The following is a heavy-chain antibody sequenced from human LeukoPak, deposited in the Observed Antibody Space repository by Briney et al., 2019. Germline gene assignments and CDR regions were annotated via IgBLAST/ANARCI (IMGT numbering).Heavy chain of an antibody. CDR1: GYTFTSYG. CDR2: INTNNGNI. V-gene: IGHV1-18*01. Sequence: ASVKVSCKASGYTFTSYGISWVRQAPGQGLEWMGWINTNNGNINYAQNLQDRVTMTTDTSTSTAYMELRSLRPDDTAVYYCARDLNTPRWFDSWGQGTLVTVSS. J-gene: IGHJ5*01. CDR3: ARDLNTPRWFDS.